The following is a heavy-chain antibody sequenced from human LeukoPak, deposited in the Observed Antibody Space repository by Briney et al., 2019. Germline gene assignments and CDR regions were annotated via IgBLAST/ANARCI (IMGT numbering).Heavy chain of an antibody. CDR3: ARRDTAMGFDYYYYYYMDV. CDR1: GYTFTSYD. CDR2: MNPNSGNT. Sequence: GASVKVSCKASGYTFTSYDINWVRQATGQGLEWTGWMNPNSGNTGYAQKFQGRVTITRNTSISTAYMELSSLRSEDTAVYYCARRDTAMGFDYYYYYYMDVWGKGTTVTVSS. J-gene: IGHJ6*03. D-gene: IGHD5-18*01. V-gene: IGHV1-8*03.